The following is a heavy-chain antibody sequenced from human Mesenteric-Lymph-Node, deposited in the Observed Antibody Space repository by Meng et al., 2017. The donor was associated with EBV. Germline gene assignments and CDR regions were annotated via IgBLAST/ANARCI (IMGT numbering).Heavy chain of an antibody. V-gene: IGHV4-34*01. CDR3: ARGPPTLTSYVYFDY. CDR2: INHSGST. J-gene: IGHJ4*02. CDR1: GGSFSGYY. D-gene: IGHD4-17*01. Sequence: QGQLQQGGAGLFKPSENLSLTCAVYGGSFSGYYWTWIRQPPGKGLEWIGEINHSGSTNYNPSLKSRVIISVDTSKNQFSLKLSSVTAADTAVYYCARGPPTLTSYVYFDYWGQGILVTVSS.